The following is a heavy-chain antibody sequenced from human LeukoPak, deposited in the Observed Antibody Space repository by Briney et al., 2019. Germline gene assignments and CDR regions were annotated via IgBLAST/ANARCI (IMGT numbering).Heavy chain of an antibody. CDR2: ISYDGSNK. CDR3: AREGGTQQLAGIDY. D-gene: IGHD6-13*01. Sequence: GGSLRLSCAASGFTFSSYAMHWVRQAPGKGLEWVAVISYDGSNKYYADSVKGRFTISRDNSKNTLYLQMNSLRAEDTAVYYCAREGGTQQLAGIDYWGQGTLVTVSS. CDR1: GFTFSSYA. J-gene: IGHJ4*02. V-gene: IGHV3-30-3*01.